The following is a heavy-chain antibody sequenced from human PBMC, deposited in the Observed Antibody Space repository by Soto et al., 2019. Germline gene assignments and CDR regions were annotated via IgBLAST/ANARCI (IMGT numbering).Heavy chain of an antibody. J-gene: IGHJ6*02. CDR1: GGSFSGYY. CDR2: INHSGST. CDR3: ARGLELEGSGNLLWYYGMDV. V-gene: IGHV4-34*01. D-gene: IGHD3-3*01. Sequence: PSETLSLTCAVYGGSFSGYYWSWNRQPPGKGLEWIGEINHSGSTNYNPSLKSRVTISVDTSKNQFSLKLSSVTAADTAVYYCARGLELEGSGNLLWYYGMDVWGQGTTVTVSS.